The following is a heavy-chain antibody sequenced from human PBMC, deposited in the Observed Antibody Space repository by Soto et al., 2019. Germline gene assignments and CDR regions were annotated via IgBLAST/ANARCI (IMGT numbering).Heavy chain of an antibody. Sequence: GGSLRLSCAASGFTFSSYAMHWVRQAPGKGLEWVAVISYDGSNKYYADSVKGRFTISRDNSKNTLYLQMNSLRAEDTAVYYCARDRSSMTTVTNYYYYGMDVWGQGTTVTVSS. CDR2: ISYDGSNK. CDR1: GFTFSSYA. V-gene: IGHV3-30-3*01. CDR3: ARDRSSMTTVTNYYYYGMDV. D-gene: IGHD4-17*01. J-gene: IGHJ6*02.